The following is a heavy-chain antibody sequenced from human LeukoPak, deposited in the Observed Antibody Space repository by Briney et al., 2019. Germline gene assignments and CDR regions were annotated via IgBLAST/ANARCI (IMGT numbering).Heavy chain of an antibody. Sequence: ASVKVSCXASGYTFTGYYMHWVRQAPGQGLEWMGWINPNSGGTNYAQKFQGRVTMTRDTSISTAYMELSRLRSDDTAVYYCHSYYYDSSGYYVRKYYFDYWGQGTLVTVSS. D-gene: IGHD3-22*01. CDR1: GYTFTGYY. CDR3: HSYYYDSSGYYVRKYYFDY. V-gene: IGHV1-2*02. CDR2: INPNSGGT. J-gene: IGHJ4*02.